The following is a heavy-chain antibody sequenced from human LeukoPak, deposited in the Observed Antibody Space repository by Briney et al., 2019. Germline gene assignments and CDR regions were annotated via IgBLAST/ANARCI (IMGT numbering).Heavy chain of an antibody. CDR1: GFSLRTSGVG. D-gene: IGHD3-9*01. CDR2: IYWDDDK. CDR3: ARSPYYDILTGSRGTFDY. J-gene: IGHJ4*02. Sequence: SGPTLVYPTPTLTLTCTFSGFSLRTSGVGVGWIRQPPGKALEWLALIYWDDDKRYSPSLKSRPTISKDTSKNQVVLTMTNMDPVDTATYYCARSPYYDILTGSRGTFDYWGQGTLVTVSS. V-gene: IGHV2-5*02.